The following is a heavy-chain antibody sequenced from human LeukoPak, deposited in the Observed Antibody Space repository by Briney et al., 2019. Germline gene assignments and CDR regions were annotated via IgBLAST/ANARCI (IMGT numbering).Heavy chain of an antibody. J-gene: IGHJ6*02. CDR3: AKDTSRYSSNYGMDV. CDR1: GFIFNSYG. Sequence: SGGSLRLSCAASGFIFNSYGFHWVRQAPGKGLEWVAVISYDGSNKYYADSVKGRFIISRDSSKNTLYLQMISLRAEDTAVYYCAKDTSRYSSNYGMDVWGQGTTVTVSS. V-gene: IGHV3-30*18. CDR2: ISYDGSNK. D-gene: IGHD6-19*01.